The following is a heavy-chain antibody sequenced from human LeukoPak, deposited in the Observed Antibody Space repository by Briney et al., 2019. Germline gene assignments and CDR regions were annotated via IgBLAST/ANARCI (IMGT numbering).Heavy chain of an antibody. CDR3: AKEGLAGDAFDI. CDR2: VRYDGSSQ. CDR1: GFSLSRFG. D-gene: IGHD3-16*01. Sequence: PGGSLRLSCVASGFSLSRFGMHWVRQAPGKGLEWVSFVRYDGSSQHYADSVKGRFTISRDNSKNTLYLQMNSLRAEDTAVYYCAKEGLAGDAFDIWGQGTMVTVSS. V-gene: IGHV3-30*02. J-gene: IGHJ3*02.